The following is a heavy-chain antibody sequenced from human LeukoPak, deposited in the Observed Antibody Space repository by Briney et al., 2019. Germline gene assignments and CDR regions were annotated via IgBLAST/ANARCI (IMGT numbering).Heavy chain of an antibody. D-gene: IGHD3-10*01. V-gene: IGHV4-34*01. Sequence: SETLSLTCAVYGGSFSGYYWSWIRQPPGKGLEWIGEINHSGSTNYNPSHKSRVTISVDTSKNQFSLKLSSVTATDTAVYYCARGRIGRGANYYYYYYYMDVWGKGTTVTVSS. CDR2: INHSGST. CDR3: ARGRIGRGANYYYYYYYMDV. J-gene: IGHJ6*03. CDR1: GGSFSGYY.